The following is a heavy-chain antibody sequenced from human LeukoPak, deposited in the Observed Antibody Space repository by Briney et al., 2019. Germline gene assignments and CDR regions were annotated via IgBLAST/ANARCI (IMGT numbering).Heavy chain of an antibody. CDR2: IYYSGRT. V-gene: IGHV4-38-2*02. J-gene: IGHJ4*02. Sequence: PSETLSLTCTVSGYSISSGYYWGWIRQPPGKGLEWIGSIYYSGRTYYTPSLKSRVTISVDTSKNQFSLKLSSVTAADTAVYYCARDKIVGATYFDYWGQGTLVTVSS. D-gene: IGHD1-26*01. CDR3: ARDKIVGATYFDY. CDR1: GYSISSGYY.